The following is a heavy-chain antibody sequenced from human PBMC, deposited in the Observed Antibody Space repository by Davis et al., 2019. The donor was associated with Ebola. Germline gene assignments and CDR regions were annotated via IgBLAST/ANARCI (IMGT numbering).Heavy chain of an antibody. D-gene: IGHD6-13*01. CDR3: ARVIAAASDWFDP. J-gene: IGHJ5*02. Sequence: SETLSLTCTVSGGSISSSSYYWGWIRQPPGKGLEWIGSIYYSGSTYYNPSLKSRVTISVDKSKNQFSLKLSSVTAADTAVYYCARVIAAASDWFDPWGQGTLVTVSS. CDR1: GGSISSSSYY. V-gene: IGHV4-39*07. CDR2: IYYSGST.